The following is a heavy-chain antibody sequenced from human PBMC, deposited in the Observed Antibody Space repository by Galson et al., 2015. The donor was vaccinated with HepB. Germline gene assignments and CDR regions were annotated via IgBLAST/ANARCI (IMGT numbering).Heavy chain of an antibody. CDR3: ARFVTMVRGVTKPFDY. CDR2: MNPNSGNT. Sequence: SVKVSCKASGYTFTSYDINWVRQATGQGLEWMGWMNPNSGNTGYAQKFQGRVTMTRNTSISTAYMELSSLRSEDTAVYYCARFVTMVRGVTKPFDYWGQGTLVTVSS. D-gene: IGHD3-10*01. CDR1: GYTFTSYD. J-gene: IGHJ4*02. V-gene: IGHV1-8*01.